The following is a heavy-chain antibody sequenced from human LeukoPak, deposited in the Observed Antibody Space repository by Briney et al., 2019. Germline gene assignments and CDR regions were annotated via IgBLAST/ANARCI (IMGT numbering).Heavy chain of an antibody. J-gene: IGHJ4*02. CDR3: ARSPGYTYCDS. V-gene: IGHV4-39*01. Sequence: PSETLSLTCTVSGGSISSSSYYWGWIRQPPGKGLEWVGSIYYSGGTYYNPSLNSRVTISVDTSKNQFSLKLSSVTAADTAVYYCARSPGYTYCDSWGQGTLVTVSS. CDR2: IYYSGGT. CDR1: GGSISSSSYY. D-gene: IGHD5-18*01.